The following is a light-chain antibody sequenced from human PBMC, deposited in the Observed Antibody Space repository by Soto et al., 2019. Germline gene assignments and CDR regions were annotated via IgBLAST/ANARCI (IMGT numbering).Light chain of an antibody. J-gene: IGKJ4*01. CDR2: AAS. V-gene: IGKV1-6*01. CDR1: QGIRHY. CDR3: PQDYNYPLT. Sequence: AIQMTQSPSSLSASVGDRVTITCRASQGIRHYLGWYQQKPGKAPKLLIYAASSLQSGVPSRFSGSGSGTDFTLTISSLQPEDFATYYCPQDYNYPLTFGGGTKVEIK.